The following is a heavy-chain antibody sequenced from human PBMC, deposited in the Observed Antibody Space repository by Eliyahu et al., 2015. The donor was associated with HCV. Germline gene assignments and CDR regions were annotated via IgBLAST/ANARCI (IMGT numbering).Heavy chain of an antibody. V-gene: IGHV3-33*01. J-gene: IGHJ3*02. D-gene: IGHD3-22*01. CDR2: IWHDGSNK. CDR3: ARGGYYESSGYHDTFSI. CDR1: GFXFSTXV. Sequence: QVQLVESGGGVVQPGRSLRLSCAASGFXFSTXVMHWVRQAPGKGLEWVALIWHDGSNKYYAESVKGRFTISRDNSKNTLYLQMNSLRAEDTAVFYCARGGYYESSGYHDTFSIWGQGTKVTVSS.